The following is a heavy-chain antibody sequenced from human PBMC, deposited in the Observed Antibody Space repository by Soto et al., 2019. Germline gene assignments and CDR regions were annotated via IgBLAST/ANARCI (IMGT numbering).Heavy chain of an antibody. D-gene: IGHD3-3*01. Sequence: GGSLRLSCAASGFTFSSYAMSWVRQAPGKGLEWVSAISGSGGSTYYADSVKGRFTISRDNSKNTLYLQMNSLRAEDTAVYYCAKDNDFWSGYYPQLPYFDLWGRGTLVTVSS. CDR2: ISGSGGST. J-gene: IGHJ2*01. V-gene: IGHV3-23*01. CDR1: GFTFSSYA. CDR3: AKDNDFWSGYYPQLPYFDL.